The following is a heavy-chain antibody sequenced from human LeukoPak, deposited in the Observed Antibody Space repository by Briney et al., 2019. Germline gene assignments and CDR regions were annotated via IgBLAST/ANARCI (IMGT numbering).Heavy chain of an antibody. J-gene: IGHJ4*02. V-gene: IGHV3-23*01. CDR1: GFTFSSYG. CDR2: ISGSGGST. Sequence: GGTLRLSCAASGFTFSSYGMSWVRQAPGKGLEWVSAISGSGGSTYYADSVKGRFTISRDNSKNTLYLQMNSLRAEDTAVYYCARLSDWYFDYWGQGTLVTVSS. D-gene: IGHD2-21*01. CDR3: ARLSDWYFDY.